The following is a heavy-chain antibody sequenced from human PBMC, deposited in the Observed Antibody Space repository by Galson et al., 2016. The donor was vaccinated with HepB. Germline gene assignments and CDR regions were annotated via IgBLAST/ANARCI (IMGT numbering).Heavy chain of an antibody. Sequence: SLRLSCAASGFMFSSYWMSWVRQAPGKGLEWVSVIYSGGGTYYADSMKGRFTISRDNAKNSLYLQMNSLRAEDTAVYYCARASYYYDSSDYRASYYFDYWGQGTLVTVSS. CDR1: GFMFSSYW. CDR3: ARASYYYDSSDYRASYYFDY. CDR2: IYSGGGT. D-gene: IGHD3-22*01. J-gene: IGHJ4*02. V-gene: IGHV3-66*02.